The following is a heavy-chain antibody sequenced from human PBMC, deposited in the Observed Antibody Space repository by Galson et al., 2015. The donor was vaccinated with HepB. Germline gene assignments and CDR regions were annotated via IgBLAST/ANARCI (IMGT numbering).Heavy chain of an antibody. V-gene: IGHV1-18*04. CDR3: ARQQVATGVFDY. J-gene: IGHJ4*02. CDR1: GSTFIKYG. Sequence: SVTVSCKASGSTFIKYGISWVRQAPGQGLEWMGWISAYNGNTIYAQKLQGRVTMATDTSTSTAYMELRSLRSDDTAVYYCARQQVATGVFDYWGQGTLVTVSS. D-gene: IGHD6-13*01. CDR2: ISAYNGNT.